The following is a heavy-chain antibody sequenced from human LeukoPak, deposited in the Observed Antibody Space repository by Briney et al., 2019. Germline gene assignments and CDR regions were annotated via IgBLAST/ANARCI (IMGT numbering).Heavy chain of an antibody. Sequence: PSETLSLTCTVSGGSISSYYWSWIRQPPGKGLKWIGNIYYSGYTTYSPSLRSRVTISVDTSQNPSSLKLSSVTAADTAVYYCARAAYITMVRGVIFYFDYWGQGTLVTVSS. CDR1: GGSISSYY. CDR3: ARAAYITMVRGVIFYFDY. J-gene: IGHJ4*02. D-gene: IGHD3-10*01. V-gene: IGHV4-59*01. CDR2: IYYSGYT.